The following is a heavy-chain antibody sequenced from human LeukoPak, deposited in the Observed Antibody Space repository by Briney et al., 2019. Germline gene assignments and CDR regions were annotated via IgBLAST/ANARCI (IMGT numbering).Heavy chain of an antibody. CDR1: GFTFRSYA. CDR3: ARDPADRSDPIDY. CDR2: ISGSGDST. J-gene: IGHJ4*02. V-gene: IGHV3-23*01. Sequence: GGSLRLSCAASGFTFRSYAMNWVRQAPGKGLEWVSAISGSGDSTYYADSVKGRFTISRDNAKNSLYLQMNSLRAEDTALYYCARDPADRSDPIDYWGQGTRVTVSS. D-gene: IGHD3-22*01.